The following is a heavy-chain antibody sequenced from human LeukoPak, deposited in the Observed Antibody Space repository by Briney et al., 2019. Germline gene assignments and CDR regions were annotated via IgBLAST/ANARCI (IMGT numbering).Heavy chain of an antibody. Sequence: QPGGSLRLSCAASGFTFSSYAMSWVRQAPGKGLEWVSAISGSGGSTYYADSVKGRFTISRDNSKNTLYLQMNSLRDEDTAVYYCASRPDYGDYGGGFDYWGQGTLVTVSS. CDR1: GFTFSSYA. J-gene: IGHJ4*02. CDR3: ASRPDYGDYGGGFDY. D-gene: IGHD4-17*01. V-gene: IGHV3-23*01. CDR2: ISGSGGST.